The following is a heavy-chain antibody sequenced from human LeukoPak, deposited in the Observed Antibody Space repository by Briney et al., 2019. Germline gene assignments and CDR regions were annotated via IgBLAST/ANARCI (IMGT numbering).Heavy chain of an antibody. V-gene: IGHV3-9*01. CDR3: VKGHCSSSSCFPNYYYYMDV. J-gene: IGHJ6*03. CDR2: ISWNSGSI. D-gene: IGHD2-15*01. CDR1: GFTFDEHA. Sequence: PGRSLRLSCAGSGFTFDEHAMHWVRQAPGKGLEWVSGISWNSGSIAYADSAKGRFTISRDNAKNLLFLQMSSLRAADTALYYCVKGHCSSSSCFPNYYYYMDVWGTGSTVTVSS.